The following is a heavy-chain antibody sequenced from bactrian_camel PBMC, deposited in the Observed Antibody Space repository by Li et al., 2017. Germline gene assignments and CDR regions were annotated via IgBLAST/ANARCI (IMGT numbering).Heavy chain of an antibody. V-gene: IGHV3S1*01. J-gene: IGHJ4*01. D-gene: IGHD3*01. CDR3: VLNYYSGSWSFVY. CDR2: INSGGGSA. CDR1: GFTFSNYS. Sequence: HVQLVESGGALVQPGGSLRLSCVASGFTFSNYSMHWVRQVPGKELEWISGINSGGGSAYYADSVKGRFTISRDYAKNMLYLQLNSLKTDDTTMYYCVLNYYSGSWSFVYWGQGTQVTVS.